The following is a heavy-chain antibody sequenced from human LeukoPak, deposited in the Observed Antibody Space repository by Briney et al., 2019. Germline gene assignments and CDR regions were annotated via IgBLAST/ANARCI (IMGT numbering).Heavy chain of an antibody. CDR2: IYYSGST. Sequence: SETLSLTCTVSGGSISSYYWSWIRQPPGKGLEWIRYIYYSGSTNYNPSLKSRVTISVDTSKNQFSLKLSSVTAADTAVYYCAGAMSGDLSFDYWGQGTLVTVSS. D-gene: IGHD4-17*01. J-gene: IGHJ4*02. CDR3: AGAMSGDLSFDY. CDR1: GGSISSYY. V-gene: IGHV4-59*08.